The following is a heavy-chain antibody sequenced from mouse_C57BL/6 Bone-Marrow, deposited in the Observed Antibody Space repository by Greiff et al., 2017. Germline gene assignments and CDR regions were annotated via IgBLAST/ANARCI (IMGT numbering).Heavy chain of an antibody. CDR2: IDPNSGGT. V-gene: IGHV1-72*01. CDR1: GYTFTSYW. Sequence: QVQLQQPGAELVKPGASVKLSCKASGYTFTSYWMHWVKQRPGRGLEWIGRIDPNSGGTKYNEKFKSKATLTVDKPSSTAYMQLSSLTSEVSAVYYCARSRQLRLRFAYWGQGTLVTVSA. J-gene: IGHJ3*01. D-gene: IGHD3-2*02. CDR3: ARSRQLRLRFAY.